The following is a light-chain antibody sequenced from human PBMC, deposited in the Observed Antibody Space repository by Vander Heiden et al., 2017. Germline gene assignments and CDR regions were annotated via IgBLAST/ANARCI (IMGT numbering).Light chain of an antibody. CDR3: QQSKT. V-gene: IGKV3-20*01. CDR2: GAS. J-gene: IGKJ1*01. Sequence: EIVLPQSPGTLSLSPGERATLSCRASQSVSSSYLAWYQQKPGQAPRLLIYGASSRATGITDRFSGSGSGTDFTRTISRMEPEDFEGYDGQQSKTFGQGTKVXIK. CDR1: QSVSSSY.